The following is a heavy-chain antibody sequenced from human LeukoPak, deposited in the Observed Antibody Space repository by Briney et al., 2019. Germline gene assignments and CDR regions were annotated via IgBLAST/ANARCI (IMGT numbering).Heavy chain of an antibody. CDR1: GFTFSSYA. CDR3: AKDISSGIQLWLNYFDY. D-gene: IGHD5-18*01. J-gene: IGHJ4*02. Sequence: GGSLRLSCAASGFTFSSYAMSWVRQAPGKGLGWVSAIRGSGGSTYYADSVKGRFTISRDNSKNTLYLQMNSLRAEDTAVYYCAKDISSGIQLWLNYFDYWGQGTLVTVSS. CDR2: IRGSGGST. V-gene: IGHV3-23*01.